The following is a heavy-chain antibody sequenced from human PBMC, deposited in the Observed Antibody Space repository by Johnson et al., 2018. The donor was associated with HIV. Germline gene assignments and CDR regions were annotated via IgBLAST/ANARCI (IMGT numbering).Heavy chain of an antibody. CDR1: GFTFSSYA. D-gene: IGHD4-11*01. CDR3: ARADSGYSNYEAFDI. Sequence: QLVESGGGVVQPGRSLRLSCAASGFTFSSYAMHWVRQAPGKGLEWVAVISYDGSNKYYADSVKGRFTISRDNSKNTLYLQMNSLRAEDTAVYYFARADSGYSNYEAFDIWGQGTMVTVSS. J-gene: IGHJ3*02. CDR2: ISYDGSNK. V-gene: IGHV3-30*04.